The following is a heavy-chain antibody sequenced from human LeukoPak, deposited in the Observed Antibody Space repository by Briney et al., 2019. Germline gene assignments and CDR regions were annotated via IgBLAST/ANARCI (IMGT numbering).Heavy chain of an antibody. D-gene: IGHD4-17*01. J-gene: IGHJ4*02. CDR2: ISYDGSNK. CDR1: GFTFSSYG. Sequence: GRSLRLSCAASGFTFSSYGMHWVRQAPGKGLEWVAVISYDGSNKYYADSVKGRFTISRDNSKNTLYLQMNSLRAEDTAVYYCAKDGGDYGDYVYDYWGQGTLVTVSS. V-gene: IGHV3-30*18. CDR3: AKDGGDYGDYVYDY.